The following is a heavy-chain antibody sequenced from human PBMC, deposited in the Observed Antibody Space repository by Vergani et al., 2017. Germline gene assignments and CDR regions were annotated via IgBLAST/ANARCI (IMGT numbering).Heavy chain of an antibody. CDR2: IFSNDEK. D-gene: IGHD3-3*01. Sequence: QVTLKESGPVLVKPTETLTLTCTVSGFSLSNARMGVSWIRQPPGKALEWLAHIFSNDEKSYSTSLKSRLTISKDTSKSQVVLTMTNMDPVDTATYSCARSPEWIPDYYYGMDVWGQGTTVTVSS. CDR3: ARSPEWIPDYYYGMDV. V-gene: IGHV2-26*01. J-gene: IGHJ6*02. CDR1: GFSLSNARMG.